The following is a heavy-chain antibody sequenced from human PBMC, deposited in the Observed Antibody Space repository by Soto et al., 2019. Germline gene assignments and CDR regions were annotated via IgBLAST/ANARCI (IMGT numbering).Heavy chain of an antibody. CDR1: GGSISSYY. D-gene: IGHD2-15*01. Sequence: SETLSLTCTVSGGSISSYYWSWIRQPPGKGLEWIGYIYYSGSTNYNPSLKSRVTISVDTSKNQFSLKLSSVTAAGAAVYYCARDPRGYFDPWGQGTLVTAPQ. CDR3: ARDPRGYFDP. CDR2: IYYSGST. J-gene: IGHJ5*02. V-gene: IGHV4-59*01.